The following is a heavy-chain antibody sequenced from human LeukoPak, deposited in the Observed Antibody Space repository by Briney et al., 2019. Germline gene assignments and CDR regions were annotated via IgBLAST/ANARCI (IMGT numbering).Heavy chain of an antibody. J-gene: IGHJ4*02. V-gene: IGHV3-23*01. CDR3: AKDPPSYYGSGSYYNFADY. Sequence: GGSLRLSCAASGFTFSDYYMSWIRQAPGKGLEWVSAISGSGGSTYYADSVKGRFTISRDNSKNTLYLQMNSLRAEDTAVYYCAKDPPSYYGSGSYYNFADYWGQGTLVTVSS. CDR1: GFTFSDYY. D-gene: IGHD3-10*01. CDR2: ISGSGGST.